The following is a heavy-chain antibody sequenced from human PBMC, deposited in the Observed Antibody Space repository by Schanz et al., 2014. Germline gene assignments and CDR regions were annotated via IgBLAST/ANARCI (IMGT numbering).Heavy chain of an antibody. Sequence: QVQLVQSGAEVKKPGASVKVSCQASGYTFTRSGISWVRQAPGQGLEWMGKIIPILGMENYAQKFQGRVTITADISTSTAYMDLSSLRSDDTAVYYCARDIQYHYDTSGPVGAFDIWGQGTVVTVSS. CDR3: ARDIQYHYDTSGPVGAFDI. CDR1: GYTFTRSG. CDR2: IIPILGME. V-gene: IGHV1-69*09. D-gene: IGHD3-22*01. J-gene: IGHJ3*02.